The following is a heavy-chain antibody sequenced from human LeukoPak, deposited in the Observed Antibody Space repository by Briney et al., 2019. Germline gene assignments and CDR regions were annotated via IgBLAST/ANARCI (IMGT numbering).Heavy chain of an antibody. D-gene: IGHD1-26*01. CDR2: VYHSGST. CDR3: ARESGSGSYFDGY. J-gene: IGHJ4*02. Sequence: SETLSLTCAVSGDSISSGDYSWSWIRQPPGKGLEWIGYVYHSGSTYYNPSLKSRVSISIDGSKNQFSLKLTSVTAADTAVYYCARESGSGSYFDGYWSQGTLVTVSS. V-gene: IGHV4-30-2*01. CDR1: GDSISSGDYS.